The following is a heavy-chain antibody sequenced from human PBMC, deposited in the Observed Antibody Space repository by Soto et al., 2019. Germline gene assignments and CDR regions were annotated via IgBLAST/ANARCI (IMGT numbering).Heavy chain of an antibody. Sequence: QVQLQESGPGLVKPSQTLSLTCTVSGGSISSGDSYWSWIRQPPGKGLEWIGHIYYSGSTYYNPPLTSRVTISEDTSTTPFSRKLSSVTAADTAVYYCARVSGSSWGGYYDGLDVWGQGTTVTVSS. D-gene: IGHD6-13*01. J-gene: IGHJ6*02. CDR3: ARVSGSSWGGYYDGLDV. V-gene: IGHV4-30-4*01. CDR1: GGSISSGDSY. CDR2: IYYSGST.